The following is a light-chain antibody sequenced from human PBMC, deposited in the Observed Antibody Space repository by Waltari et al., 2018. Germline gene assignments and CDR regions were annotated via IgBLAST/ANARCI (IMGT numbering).Light chain of an antibody. V-gene: IGLV2-14*03. J-gene: IGLJ1*01. CDR3: TSYTSRHSLV. Sequence: QSALTQPASVSGSPAQSITLSCTGTSRAVGDYDWVSWYQQHPGKAPKVVIFDGSYRPSGVSNRFSGSKSGNTASLTISGLQAEDEADYYCTSYTSRHSLVFGTGTKVTVL. CDR1: SRAVGDYDW. CDR2: DGS.